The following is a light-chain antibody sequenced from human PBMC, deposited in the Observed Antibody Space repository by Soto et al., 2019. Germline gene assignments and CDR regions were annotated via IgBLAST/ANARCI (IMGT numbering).Light chain of an antibody. CDR1: QSVSNNY. CDR3: QQYGSSPIT. Sequence: EIVLTQSPGTLSLSPGERATLSCGASQSVSNNYLAWYQQKPGQAPRLLIYGASNRATGIPDRFSGSGSGTDFTLTISRLEPEDFATYYCQQYGSSPITFGQGTRLEIK. CDR2: GAS. V-gene: IGKV3-20*01. J-gene: IGKJ5*01.